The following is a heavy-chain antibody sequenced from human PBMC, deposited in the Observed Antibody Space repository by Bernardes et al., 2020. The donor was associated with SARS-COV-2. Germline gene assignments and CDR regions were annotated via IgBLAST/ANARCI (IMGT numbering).Heavy chain of an antibody. J-gene: IGHJ5*02. D-gene: IGHD3-16*02. CDR1: GFTFSSYD. CDR3: ARDDYTWGSYRYTSLNWFDP. V-gene: IGHV3-48*01. Sequence: GGSLRLSCAASGFTFSSYDMNWVRQAPGKGLEWVSYISSSSTTIYYADSVKGRFTISRDNAKNSLYLQMNSLRAEDTAVYYCARDDYTWGSYRYTSLNWFDPWGQGTLVTVSS. CDR2: ISSSSTTI.